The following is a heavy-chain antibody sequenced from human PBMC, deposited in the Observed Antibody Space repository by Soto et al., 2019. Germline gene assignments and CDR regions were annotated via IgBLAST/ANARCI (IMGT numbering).Heavy chain of an antibody. CDR3: ARGPWVGATPLDY. D-gene: IGHD1-26*01. CDR1: GLTFINNA. Sequence: PGGSLKLSCAASGLTFINNAVHWVRQAPGKGLEWVAVISYDGSNKNYADSVKGRFTISRDNSKKTLYLQMNSLRAEDTAVYYCARGPWVGATPLDYWGQGTLVTVSS. CDR2: ISYDGSNK. J-gene: IGHJ4*02. V-gene: IGHV3-30*04.